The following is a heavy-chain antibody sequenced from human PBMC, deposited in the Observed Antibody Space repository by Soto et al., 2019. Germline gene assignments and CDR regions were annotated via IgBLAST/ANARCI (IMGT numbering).Heavy chain of an antibody. J-gene: IGHJ4*02. D-gene: IGHD3-10*01. Sequence: SETLSLTCAVSGGSISSSRWWNWVRQPPGKGLEWIGEIYHSGSTNYNPSLKSRVTISVDKSKNQFSLKLTSVTAADTAVYYCARTYGSGSYGDYWGQGTLVTVSS. CDR2: IYHSGST. V-gene: IGHV4-4*02. CDR1: GGSISSSRW. CDR3: ARTYGSGSYGDY.